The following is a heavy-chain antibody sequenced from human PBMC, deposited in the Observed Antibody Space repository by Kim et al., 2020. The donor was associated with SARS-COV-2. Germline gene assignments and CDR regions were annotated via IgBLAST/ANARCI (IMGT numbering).Heavy chain of an antibody. CDR1: GFTVSSNY. J-gene: IGHJ3*02. Sequence: GGSLRLSCAASGFTVSSNYMSWVRQAPGKGLEWVSVIYSGGSTYYADSVKGRFTISRDNSKNTLYLQMNSLRAEDTAVYYCATNTAKALDAFDIWGQGTMVTVSS. CDR3: ATNTAKALDAFDI. V-gene: IGHV3-53*01. D-gene: IGHD5-18*01. CDR2: IYSGGST.